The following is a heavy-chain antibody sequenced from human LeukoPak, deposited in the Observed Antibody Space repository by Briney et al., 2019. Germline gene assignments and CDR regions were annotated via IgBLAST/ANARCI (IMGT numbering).Heavy chain of an antibody. J-gene: IGHJ4*02. V-gene: IGHV3-21*03. D-gene: IGHD2-15*01. CDR2: ISSGSNYI. CDR3: AREAYCSGGSCYYFDY. CDR1: GFTFSSYT. Sequence: GGCLRLSCAASGFTFSSYTMNCVRQAPGKGLEWVSSISSGSNYIYYADSLQGRFTISRDTARNSVYLELNSLRAEDTAVYYCAREAYCSGGSCYYFDYWGQGTLVTVSS.